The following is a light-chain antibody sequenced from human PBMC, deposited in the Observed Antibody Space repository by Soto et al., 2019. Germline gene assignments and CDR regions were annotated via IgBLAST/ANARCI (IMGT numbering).Light chain of an antibody. Sequence: EIVLTQSPGTLSLSPEERATLSCRASQSVTSSSLAWYQQQPGQAPRLLIYDASTRATGTPARFSGSGSGTDFTLTINRVAPEDFAVYYCQQYVSLPITFGQGTRLEIK. V-gene: IGKV3-20*01. CDR2: DAS. J-gene: IGKJ5*01. CDR1: QSVTSSS. CDR3: QQYVSLPIT.